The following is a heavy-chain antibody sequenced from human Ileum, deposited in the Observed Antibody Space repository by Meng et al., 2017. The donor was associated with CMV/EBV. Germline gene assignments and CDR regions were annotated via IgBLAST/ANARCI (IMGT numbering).Heavy chain of an antibody. CDR2: IRYDGSNK. Sequence: GESLKISCAASGFTFSSYGMHWVRQAPGKGLEWVAFIRYDGSNKYYADSVKGRFTISRDNSKNTLYLQMNSLRAEDTAVYYCAKDDGDAFDIWGQGTMVT. D-gene: IGHD5-24*01. J-gene: IGHJ3*02. CDR3: AKDDGDAFDI. CDR1: GFTFSSYG. V-gene: IGHV3-30*02.